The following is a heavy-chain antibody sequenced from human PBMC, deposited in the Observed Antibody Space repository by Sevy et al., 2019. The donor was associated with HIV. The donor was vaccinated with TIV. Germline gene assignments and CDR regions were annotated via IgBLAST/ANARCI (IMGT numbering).Heavy chain of an antibody. CDR1: GFTFSSYG. Sequence: GGSLRLSCAASGFTFSSYGMHWVRQAPGKGLEWVAFIRYDGSNKYFADSVKGRFTISRDNSKNTLYLQMNSLRAEDTAVYYCAKDSDGLTLHYFDYWGQGTLVTVSS. J-gene: IGHJ4*02. CDR3: AKDSDGLTLHYFDY. CDR2: IRYDGSNK. D-gene: IGHD3-10*01. V-gene: IGHV3-30*02.